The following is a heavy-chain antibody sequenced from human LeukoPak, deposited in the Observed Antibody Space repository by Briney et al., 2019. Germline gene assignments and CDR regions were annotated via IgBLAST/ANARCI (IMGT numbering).Heavy chain of an antibody. J-gene: IGHJ6*02. CDR2: INPNSGGT. CDR3: WQLVRAGYYGMDV. D-gene: IGHD6-6*01. CDR1: GYTFTGCY. Sequence: ASVKVSGKASGYTFTGCYMHWVRQAPGQGLEWMGWINPNSGGTNYAQKFQGRVTMTRDTSISTAYMELSRLRSDDTAVYYCWQLVRAGYYGMDVWGQGTTVTVSS. V-gene: IGHV1-2*02.